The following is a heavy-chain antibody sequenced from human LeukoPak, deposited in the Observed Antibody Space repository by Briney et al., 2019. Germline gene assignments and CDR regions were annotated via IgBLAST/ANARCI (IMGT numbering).Heavy chain of an antibody. CDR3: ARLHFKFGELSYFDY. CDR1: GDSISGSTYV. CDR2: IYYSGDT. Sequence: SETLSLTCTVSGDSISGSTYVWGWIRQPPGKGLEWIGSIYYSGDTYYNPSLKSRVTTSVDTSKNQFSLKLSSVTAADTAVYYCARLHFKFGELSYFDYWGQGTLVTVSS. V-gene: IGHV4-39*01. D-gene: IGHD3-10*01. J-gene: IGHJ4*02.